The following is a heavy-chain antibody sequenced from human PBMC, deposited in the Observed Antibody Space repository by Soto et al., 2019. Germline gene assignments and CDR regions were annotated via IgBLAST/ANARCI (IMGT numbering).Heavy chain of an antibody. Sequence: QVQLQESGPGLVKPSQTLSLTCSISGASISSDDYYWSWFRQPPGKGLEWIGYISYSGSTYYNPSLQSRITVSVDTSKTQFSLILSSVTAADTAVCYCAGEVNNYYGMDVWGQGTTVTVSS. CDR2: ISYSGST. V-gene: IGHV4-30-4*01. CDR1: GASISSDDYY. CDR3: AGEVNNYYGMDV. J-gene: IGHJ6*02.